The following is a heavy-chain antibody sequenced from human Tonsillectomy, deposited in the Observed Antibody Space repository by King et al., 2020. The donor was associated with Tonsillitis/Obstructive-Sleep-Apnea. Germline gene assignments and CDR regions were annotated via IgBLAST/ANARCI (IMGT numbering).Heavy chain of an antibody. V-gene: IGHV3-30*01. D-gene: IGHD3-22*01. CDR2: TSYDGNDK. CDR1: GFTFGNYA. CDR3: VFDSSGSYWYFDL. Sequence: VQLVESGGGVVQPGRSLRLSCAASGFTFGNYAMHWVRQAPGKGLEWVAMTSYDGNDKYYAASVKGRFTISRDNSKNTLYLQVNSLRAEDTALYYCVFDSSGSYWYFDLWGRGTLVTVSP. J-gene: IGHJ2*01.